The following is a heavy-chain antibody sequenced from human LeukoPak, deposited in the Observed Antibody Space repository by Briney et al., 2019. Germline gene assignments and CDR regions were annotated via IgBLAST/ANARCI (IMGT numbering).Heavy chain of an antibody. CDR2: INTNTGNP. D-gene: IGHD3-10*01. CDR1: GYTFTSYA. V-gene: IGHV7-4-1*02. CDR3: ARGPLVLEWFGELLHFDY. Sequence: GASVKVSCKASGYTFTSYAMNWVRQAPGHGLEWIGWINTNTGNPTYAQGFTGRFVFSLDTSVSTAYLQISSLKAEDTAVYYCARGPLVLEWFGELLHFDYWGQGTLVTVSS. J-gene: IGHJ4*02.